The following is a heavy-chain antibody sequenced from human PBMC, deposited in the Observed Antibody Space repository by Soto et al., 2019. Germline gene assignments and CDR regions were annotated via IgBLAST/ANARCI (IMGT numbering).Heavy chain of an antibody. D-gene: IGHD3-10*01. Sequence: QVQLVESGGGVVQPGRSLRLSCAASGFTFSSYGMHWVRQAPGKGLEWVAVIWYDGSNKYYADSVKGRFTISRDNSKNTLYLQMNSLRAEDTAVYYCAREEYYGSGSYNGPFDYWGQGTLVTVS. V-gene: IGHV3-33*01. CDR3: AREEYYGSGSYNGPFDY. J-gene: IGHJ4*02. CDR2: IWYDGSNK. CDR1: GFTFSSYG.